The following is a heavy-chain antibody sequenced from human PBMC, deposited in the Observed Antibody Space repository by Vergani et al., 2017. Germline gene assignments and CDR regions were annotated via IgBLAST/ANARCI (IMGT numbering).Heavy chain of an antibody. CDR1: GFTLSSYG. CDR3: ARTPRGTSFYYGLDV. D-gene: IGHD2-2*01. J-gene: IGHJ6*02. Sequence: QVQLVESGGGVVQPGRSLRLSCAASGFTLSSYGMHWVRQAPGKGLEWVAVIWLDGSNNYYADSVKGRFTISRDNSKNALYLQMNSLRVEDTAVYYCARTPRGTSFYYGLDVWGQGTTVTVAS. CDR2: IWLDGSNN. V-gene: IGHV3-33*01.